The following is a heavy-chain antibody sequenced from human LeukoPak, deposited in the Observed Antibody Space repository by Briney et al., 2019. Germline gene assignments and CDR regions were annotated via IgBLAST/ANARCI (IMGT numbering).Heavy chain of an antibody. J-gene: IGHJ4*02. CDR2: ITTYNGDT. Sequence: GASVKVSCKASGYTFTSYDINWVRQATGQGLEWMGWITTYNGDTNYAQKLQGRVTMTSDTSTSTAYMELRSLTSDDTAVYYCARGSSYGFSMGYWGQGTLVAVSS. D-gene: IGHD5-18*01. CDR1: GYTFTSYD. CDR3: ARGSSYGFSMGY. V-gene: IGHV1-18*01.